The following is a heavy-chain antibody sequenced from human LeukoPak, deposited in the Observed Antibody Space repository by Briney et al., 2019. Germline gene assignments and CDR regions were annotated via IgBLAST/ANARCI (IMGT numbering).Heavy chain of an antibody. CDR2: IYYSGST. V-gene: IGHV4-59*01. Sequence: SESLSLTCTVSGGSISSYYWSWIRQPPGKGLEWIRYIYYSGSTNYRPSLKSRVTISVDTSKNQFSLKLSSVTAADTAVYYCARDGRGYSYGSTYYYYYYMDVWGKGTTVTVSS. CDR3: ARDGRGYSYGSTYYYYYYMDV. CDR1: GGSISSYY. D-gene: IGHD5-18*01. J-gene: IGHJ6*03.